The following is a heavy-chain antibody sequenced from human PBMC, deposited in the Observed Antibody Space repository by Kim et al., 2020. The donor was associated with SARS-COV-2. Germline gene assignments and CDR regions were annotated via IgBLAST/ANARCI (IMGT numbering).Heavy chain of an antibody. D-gene: IGHD3-22*01. CDR1: GFTFSDYY. J-gene: IGHJ3*02. Sequence: GGSLRLSCAASGFTFSDYYMSWIRQAPGKGLEWVSYISSSGSTIYYADSVKGRFTISRDNAKNSLYLQMNSLRAEDTAVYYCARDRGDSSGYPDAFDIWGQGTMVTVSS. V-gene: IGHV3-11*01. CDR3: ARDRGDSSGYPDAFDI. CDR2: ISSSGSTI.